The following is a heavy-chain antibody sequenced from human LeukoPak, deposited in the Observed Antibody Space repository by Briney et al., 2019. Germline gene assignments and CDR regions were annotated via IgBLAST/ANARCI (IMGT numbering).Heavy chain of an antibody. Sequence: PGGYLRLSCAASGFTFSTYSMNWVRQAPGKGLEWVSYISSSSGTIFYADSVKGRFTVSRDNAKNSLYLQMNSLRAEDTAVYYCAREGGSFDYWGQGTLVTVSS. CDR3: AREGGSFDY. V-gene: IGHV3-48*01. CDR1: GFTFSTYS. J-gene: IGHJ4*02. D-gene: IGHD2-15*01. CDR2: ISSSSGTI.